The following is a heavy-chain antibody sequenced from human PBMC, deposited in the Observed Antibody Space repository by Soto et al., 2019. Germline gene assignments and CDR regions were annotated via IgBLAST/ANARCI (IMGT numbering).Heavy chain of an antibody. CDR3: TTSPGPQWLMLYYFDY. V-gene: IGHV3-15*01. CDR1: GFTFSNAW. D-gene: IGHD6-19*01. J-gene: IGHJ4*02. Sequence: PGGSLRLSCAASGFTFSNAWMSWVRQAPGKGLEWVGRIKSKTDGGTTDYAAPVKGRFTISRDDSKNTLYLQMNSLKTEDTAVYYCTTSPGPQWLMLYYFDYWGQGTLVTVSS. CDR2: IKSKTDGGTT.